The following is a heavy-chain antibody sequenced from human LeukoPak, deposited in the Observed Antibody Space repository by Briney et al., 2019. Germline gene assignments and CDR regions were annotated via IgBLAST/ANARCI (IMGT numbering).Heavy chain of an antibody. Sequence: ASVKVSCKASGYTFTGYYMHWVRQAPGQGLEWMGWINPNSGGTNYAQKFQGRVTMTRDTSISTAYMELSRLRSDDTAVYYCARDGNSRSWPLDYWGQGTLVTVSS. CDR3: ARDGNSRSWPLDY. D-gene: IGHD6-13*01. CDR1: GYTFTGYY. V-gene: IGHV1-2*02. CDR2: INPNSGGT. J-gene: IGHJ4*02.